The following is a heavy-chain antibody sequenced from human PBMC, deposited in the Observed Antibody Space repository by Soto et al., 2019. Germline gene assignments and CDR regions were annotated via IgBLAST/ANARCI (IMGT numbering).Heavy chain of an antibody. D-gene: IGHD6-6*01. V-gene: IGHV1-3*01. CDR3: ARVPGEYSSSRYYYFDY. Sequence: GASVKVSCKASGYTFTSYAMHWVRQAPGQRLEWMGWINAGNGNTKYSQKFQGRVTITRDTSASTAYMELSSLRSEDTAVYYCARVPGEYSSSRYYYFDYWGQGTLVTVSS. CDR2: INAGNGNT. J-gene: IGHJ4*02. CDR1: GYTFTSYA.